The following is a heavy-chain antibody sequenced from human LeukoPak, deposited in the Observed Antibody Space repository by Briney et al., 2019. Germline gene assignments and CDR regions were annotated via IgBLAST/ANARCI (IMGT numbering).Heavy chain of an antibody. CDR1: GYTFTDYY. V-gene: IGHV1-2*02. J-gene: IGHJ4*02. D-gene: IGHD1-26*01. CDR3: ARTYSGSYSGTFHFDY. CDR2: INPNSGGT. Sequence: ASVKVSCEASGYTFTDYYMHWVRQAPGQGLEWMGWINPNSGGTNYAQKFQGRVTMTRDTSISTAYMELSRLRSDDTAVYYCARTYSGSYSGTFHFDYWGQGTLVTVSS.